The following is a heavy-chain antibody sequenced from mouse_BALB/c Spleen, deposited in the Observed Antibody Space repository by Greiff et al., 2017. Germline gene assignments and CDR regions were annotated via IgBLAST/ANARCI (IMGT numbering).Heavy chain of an antibody. CDR1: GYSFTGYF. CDR3: ATNWDGFAY. Sequence: VQLQQSGAELAKPGASVKISCKASGYSFTGYFLNWVKPRPGQGLEWIGQIYTGDGDTNYNGKFKGKATLTADKSSSTAYMQLSSLTSEDSAVYFCATNWDGFAYWGQGTLVTVSA. J-gene: IGHJ3*01. V-gene: IGHV1-80*01. CDR2: IYTGDGDT. D-gene: IGHD4-1*02.